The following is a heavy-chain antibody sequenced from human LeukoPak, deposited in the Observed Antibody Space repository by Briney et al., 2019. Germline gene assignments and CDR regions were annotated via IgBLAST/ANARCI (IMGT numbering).Heavy chain of an antibody. Sequence: ASVKVSCKASGYTFTAYYLQWVRLAPGQGLEWMGWINPNSGGTNYAQKFQGRVTMTRDTSISTAYMELSRLRSDDTAVYYCAREVRGSGSYGMDVWGQGTTVTVSS. V-gene: IGHV1-2*02. J-gene: IGHJ6*02. D-gene: IGHD3-10*01. CDR1: GYTFTAYY. CDR2: INPNSGGT. CDR3: AREVRGSGSYGMDV.